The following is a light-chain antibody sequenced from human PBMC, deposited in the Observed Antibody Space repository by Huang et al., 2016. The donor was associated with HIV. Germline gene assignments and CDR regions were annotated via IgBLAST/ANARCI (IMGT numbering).Light chain of an antibody. Sequence: DIQMTQSPSSLSASVGDRVTISCQASQGITNYSNWFQQKPGKAPKLLIYDVSELETGVPSRFSGSGFGTDFTFTISSLQPEDIATYYCQQYDTVPPTFGGGTKVEI. V-gene: IGKV1-33*01. J-gene: IGKJ4*01. CDR3: QQYDTVPPT. CDR2: DVS. CDR1: QGITNY.